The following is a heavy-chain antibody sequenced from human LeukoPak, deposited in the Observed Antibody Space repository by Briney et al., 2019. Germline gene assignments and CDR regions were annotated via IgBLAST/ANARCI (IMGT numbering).Heavy chain of an antibody. CDR1: GFTFSSYA. CDR3: ARAPGEIVLVPAAYPYYYGMDV. V-gene: IGHV3-30-3*01. D-gene: IGHD2-2*01. CDR2: ISYDGSNK. J-gene: IGHJ6*02. Sequence: GGSLRLSCAASGFTFSSYAMHWVRQAPGKGLEWVAVISYDGSNKYYADSVKGRFTISRDNSKNTLYLQMNSLRAEDTAVYYCARAPGEIVLVPAAYPYYYGMDVWGQGTTVTVSS.